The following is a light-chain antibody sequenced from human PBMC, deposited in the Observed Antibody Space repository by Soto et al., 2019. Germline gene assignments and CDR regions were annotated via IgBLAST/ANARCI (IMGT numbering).Light chain of an antibody. J-gene: IGKJ2*01. CDR2: AAS. V-gene: IGKV1-12*01. Sequence: DLQMTQSPSSVSASVGDRVTITCRASQGISNWLAWYQQKPGQAPKLLIYAASSLKSGVPSRFSGSGSGTDFSLTISSLQPEDFATYYCQQAKSFPPYTFGQGTKLEIK. CDR3: QQAKSFPPYT. CDR1: QGISNW.